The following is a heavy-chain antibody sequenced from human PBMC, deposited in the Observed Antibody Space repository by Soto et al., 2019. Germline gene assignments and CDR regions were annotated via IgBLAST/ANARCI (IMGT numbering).Heavy chain of an antibody. CDR2: IIPIFGAA. V-gene: IGHV1-69*06. CDR3: ARVWHGEITIFGVATSLRYYGMDV. D-gene: IGHD3-3*01. J-gene: IGHJ6*02. CDR1: GCTFSSYA. Sequence: QVQLVQSGAEVKKPGSSVKVSCKASGCTFSSYAISWVRQAPGQGLEWMGGIIPIFGAANYAQKFQGRVTKPADKTTNTAYMELSSLRSEDTAVYYHARVWHGEITIFGVATSLRYYGMDVWGQATTVTVSS.